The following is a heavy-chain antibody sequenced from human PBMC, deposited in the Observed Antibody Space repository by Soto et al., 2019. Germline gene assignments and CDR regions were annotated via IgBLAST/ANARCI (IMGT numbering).Heavy chain of an antibody. CDR3: ARARYPRDYTYCYGLDD. Sequence: PETLSLTCTVSGGSISSYYWSWIRQSPGKGLEWIGYIHYSGSTKSNPSLKSRVTISVDTSRNQVSLKLSSVTAADSAVYFCARARYPRDYTYCYGLDDWGQGTTVTVSS. J-gene: IGHJ6*02. D-gene: IGHD3-3*01. CDR2: IHYSGST. CDR1: GGSISSYY. V-gene: IGHV4-59*01.